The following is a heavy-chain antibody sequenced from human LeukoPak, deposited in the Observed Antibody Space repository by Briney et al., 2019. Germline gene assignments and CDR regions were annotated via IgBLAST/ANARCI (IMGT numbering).Heavy chain of an antibody. CDR1: GFTFSSYG. CDR3: ARTPRRFEEQYYFDY. J-gene: IGHJ4*02. CDR2: IWYDGSNK. D-gene: IGHD3-16*01. Sequence: GGSLRLSCAASGFTFSSYGMHWVRQAPGKGLEWVAVIWYDGSNKCYADSVKGRFTISRDNSKNTLYLQMNSLRAEDTAVYYCARTPRRFEEQYYFDYWGQGTLVTVSS. V-gene: IGHV3-33*01.